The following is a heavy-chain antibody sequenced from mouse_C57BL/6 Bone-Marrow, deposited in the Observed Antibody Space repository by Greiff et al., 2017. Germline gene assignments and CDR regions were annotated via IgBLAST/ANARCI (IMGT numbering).Heavy chain of an antibody. J-gene: IGHJ2*01. CDR2: IDPENGDT. V-gene: IGHV14-4*01. Sequence: VQLQQSGAELLRPGASVKLSCTASGFNIKDDYMHWVKQRPEQGLEWIGWIDPENGDTEYASKFQGKATITADTSSNTAYLQLSSLTSEDTAVYYCTTRIIYYYGSSYGYWGQGTTLTVSS. D-gene: IGHD1-1*01. CDR3: TTRIIYYYGSSYGY. CDR1: GFNIKDDY.